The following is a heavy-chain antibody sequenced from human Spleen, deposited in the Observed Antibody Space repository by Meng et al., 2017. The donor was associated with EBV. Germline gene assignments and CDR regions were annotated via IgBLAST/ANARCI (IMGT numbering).Heavy chain of an antibody. CDR2: INHGGST. D-gene: IGHD3-10*01. V-gene: IGHV4-34*01. CDR1: GGSFSDHY. Sequence: GRLQRGGAGLLNPSGTLSLTCAVYGGSFSDHYWTWIRQPPGKGLEWIGEINHGGSTNCNPSLKSRATISVDTSKNQFSLKLSSVTAADTAVYYCARDGGYASGTYYPIDPWGQGTLVTVSS. J-gene: IGHJ5*02. CDR3: ARDGGYASGTYYPIDP.